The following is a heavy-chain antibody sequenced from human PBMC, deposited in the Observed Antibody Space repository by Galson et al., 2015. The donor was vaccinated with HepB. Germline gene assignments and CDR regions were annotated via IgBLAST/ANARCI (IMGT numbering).Heavy chain of an antibody. D-gene: IGHD6-19*01. CDR3: AGLGHSSGWYDPLRGY. CDR2: IDPSDSYT. J-gene: IGHJ4*02. CDR1: GYSFTSYW. V-gene: IGHV5-10-1*01. Sequence: QSGAEVKKPGESLRISCKGSGYSFTSYWISWVRQMPGKGLEWMGRIDPSDSYTNYSPSFQGHVTISRHNSKNNFYLQMNSLRTNDTAVYYCAGLGHSSGWYDPLRGYWGQGTLVTVSS.